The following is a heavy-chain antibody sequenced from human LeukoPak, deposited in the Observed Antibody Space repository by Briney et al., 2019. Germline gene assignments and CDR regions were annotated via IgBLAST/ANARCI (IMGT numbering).Heavy chain of an antibody. V-gene: IGHV3-30*02. Sequence: GGSLRLSCAASGFTFSSYGMHWVRQAPGKGLEWVAFIRYDGSNKYYADSVKGRFTISRDNSKNTLYLQMNSLRAEDTAVYYCAKDLNRGSAANAFDIWGQGTMVTVSS. D-gene: IGHD3-10*01. CDR3: AKDLNRGSAANAFDI. J-gene: IGHJ3*02. CDR2: IRYDGSNK. CDR1: GFTFSSYG.